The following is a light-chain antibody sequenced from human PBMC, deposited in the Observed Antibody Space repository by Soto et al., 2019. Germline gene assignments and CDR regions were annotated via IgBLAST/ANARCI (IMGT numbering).Light chain of an antibody. CDR2: GAS. J-gene: IGKJ5*01. CDR3: QQNGGSVPIT. V-gene: IGKV3-20*01. Sequence: EIVLTQSPGTLSLSPGERATLSCRASQSVSSAYLAWYQQKPGQAPRLLISGASSRATGLPGKFSRSGSGTHSILTISGLETEDFALYYRQQNGGSVPITFGQGTRLDIK. CDR1: QSVSSAY.